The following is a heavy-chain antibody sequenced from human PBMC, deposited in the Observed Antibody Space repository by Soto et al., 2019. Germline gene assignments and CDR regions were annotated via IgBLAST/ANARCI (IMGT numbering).Heavy chain of an antibody. D-gene: IGHD2-2*01. CDR3: ARDPSFFLLPAAPFYYYYSVMAF. V-gene: IGHV3-7*01. J-gene: IGHJ6*02. CDR1: GFTFSSYW. Sequence: GGSLRLSCAASGFTFSSYWMSWVRQAPGKGLEWVANIKQDGSEKYYVDSVKGRFTISRDNAKNSLYLQMNSLRAEDTAVYYYARDPSFFLLPAAPFYYYYSVMAFWGHGPTVPVSS. CDR2: IKQDGSEK.